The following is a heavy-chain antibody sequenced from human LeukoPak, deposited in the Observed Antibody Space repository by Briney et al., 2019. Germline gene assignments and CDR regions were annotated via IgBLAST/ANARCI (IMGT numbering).Heavy chain of an antibody. Sequence: PSETLSLTCAVYGGSFSGYYWSWIRQPPGKGLEWIGEINHSGSTNYNPSLKSRVPISVDTSKNQFSLKLSSVTAADTAVYYCARASGWYVYWGQGTLVTVSS. J-gene: IGHJ4*02. D-gene: IGHD6-19*01. V-gene: IGHV4-34*01. CDR1: GGSFSGYY. CDR3: ARASGWYVY. CDR2: INHSGST.